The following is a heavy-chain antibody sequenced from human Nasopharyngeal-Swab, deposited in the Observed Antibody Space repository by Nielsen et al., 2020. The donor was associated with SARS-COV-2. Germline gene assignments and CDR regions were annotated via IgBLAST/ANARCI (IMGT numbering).Heavy chain of an antibody. V-gene: IGHV3-53*01. D-gene: IGHD4-17*01. CDR1: GFIVSSTY. J-gene: IGHJ3*02. CDR3: ASLTTLWAFDI. Sequence: GESLRISCAASGFIVSSTYMSWVRQAPRKGLEWLSVIHNDGNTYYGDSVKGRFTISRDNPKNSLYLQMNSLRAEDTGIYYCASLTTLWAFDIWGQGTVVTVSS. CDR2: IHNDGNT.